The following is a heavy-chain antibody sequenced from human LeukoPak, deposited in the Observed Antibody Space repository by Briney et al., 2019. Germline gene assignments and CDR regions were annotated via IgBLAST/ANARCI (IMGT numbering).Heavy chain of an antibody. CDR2: IYYSGST. D-gene: IGHD6-13*01. J-gene: IGHJ4*02. CDR3: ARDSSWSDYYFDY. Sequence: PSETLSLTCTVSGGSISSGGYYWSWIRQHPGKGLEWIGYIYYSGSTYYNPSLKSRVTISVDTSKNQFSLKLSSVTAADTAVYYCARDSSWSDYYFDYWGQGTLVTVSS. CDR1: GGSISSGGYY. V-gene: IGHV4-31*03.